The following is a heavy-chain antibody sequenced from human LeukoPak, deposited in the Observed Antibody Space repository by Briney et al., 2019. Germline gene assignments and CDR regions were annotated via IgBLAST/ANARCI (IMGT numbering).Heavy chain of an antibody. J-gene: IGHJ4*02. CDR2: ISGSGGST. V-gene: IGHV3-23*01. D-gene: IGHD6-13*01. CDR3: ARIPSSRQLLHFDY. Sequence: GGSLRLSCAASGFPFSSYVMSWVRQAPGKGLEWVSTISGSGGSTYYADSVKGRFTISRDISKNMLYLQMNSLRAEDTAVYYCARIPSSRQLLHFDYWGQGTLVTVSS. CDR1: GFPFSSYV.